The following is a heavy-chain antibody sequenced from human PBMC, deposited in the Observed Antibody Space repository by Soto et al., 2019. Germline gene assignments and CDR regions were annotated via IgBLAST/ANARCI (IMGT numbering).Heavy chain of an antibody. CDR1: GGTFSSYA. CDR3: ARSVSFRYKLLERGMDV. D-gene: IGHD1-1*01. J-gene: IGHJ6*02. CDR2: TIPIFGTT. V-gene: IGHV1-69*01. Sequence: QVQLVQSGAEVKKPGSSVKVSCKASGGTFSSYAISWVRQAPGQGLEWMGGTIPIFGTTNYAQKLQGRVTITAEVASSTAYMELNRMRSEETAVYYCARSVSFRYKLLERGMDVWGGGTTVSDSS.